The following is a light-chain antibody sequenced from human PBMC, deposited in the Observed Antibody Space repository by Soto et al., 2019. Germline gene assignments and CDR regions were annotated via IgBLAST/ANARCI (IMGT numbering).Light chain of an antibody. V-gene: IGLV6-57*04. CDR2: EDN. CDR3: QSYDSSNVV. J-gene: IGLJ2*01. Sequence: NFMLTQPHSVSESPGKTVTISCTRSSGSIASNYVQWYQQRPGSAPTTVIYEDNQRPSGVPDRFSGSIDSSSNSASLTISGLETEDEADYYGQSYDSSNVVFGGGTKVTVL. CDR1: SGSIASNY.